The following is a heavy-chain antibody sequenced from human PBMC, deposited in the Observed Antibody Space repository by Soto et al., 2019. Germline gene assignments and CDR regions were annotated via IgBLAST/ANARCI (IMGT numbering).Heavy chain of an antibody. V-gene: IGHV4-34*01. Sequence: QVQLQQWGAGLLKPSETLSLTCAVYGGSFSGYYWSWIRQPPGKGLEWIGESNHSGSTNYNPSLKSRVTISVDTSKNQFSLKLSSVTAADTAVYYCARARTINYYGSGSYYTYYCYYMDVWGKGTTVTVSS. J-gene: IGHJ6*03. D-gene: IGHD3-10*01. CDR1: GGSFSGYY. CDR2: SNHSGST. CDR3: ARARTINYYGSGSYYTYYCYYMDV.